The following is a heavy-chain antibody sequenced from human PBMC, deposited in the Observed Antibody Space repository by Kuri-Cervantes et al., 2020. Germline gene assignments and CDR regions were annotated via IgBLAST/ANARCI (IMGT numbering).Heavy chain of an antibody. CDR2: ISWNSGSI. CDR3: AKDKGSGSYNYYYGMDV. J-gene: IGHJ6*02. D-gene: IGHD3-10*01. Sequence: SLKISCAASGFTFSSYAMHWVRQAPGKGLEWVSGISWNSGSIGYADSVKGRFTISRDNAKNSLYLQMNSLRAEDTALYYCAKDKGSGSYNYYYGMDVWGQGTTVTVSS. CDR1: GFTFSSYA. V-gene: IGHV3-9*01.